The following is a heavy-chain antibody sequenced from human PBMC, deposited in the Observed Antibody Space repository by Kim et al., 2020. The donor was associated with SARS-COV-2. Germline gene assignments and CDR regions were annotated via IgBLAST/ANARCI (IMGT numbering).Heavy chain of an antibody. V-gene: IGHV1-2*02. CDR3: ARSRIAKDWFDP. Sequence: ASVKVSCKASGYTFTGYYMHWVRQAPGQGLEWMGWINPNSGGTNYAQKFQGRVTMTRDTSISTAYMELSRLRSDDTAVYYCARSRIAKDWFDPWGQGTLVTVSS. CDR1: GYTFTGYY. D-gene: IGHD6-13*01. CDR2: INPNSGGT. J-gene: IGHJ5*02.